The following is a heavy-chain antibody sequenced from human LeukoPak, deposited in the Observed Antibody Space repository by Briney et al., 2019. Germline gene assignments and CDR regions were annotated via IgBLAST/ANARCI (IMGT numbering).Heavy chain of an antibody. CDR2: IYSDNT. CDR3: ARRAGAYSHPYDY. Sequence: TGGSLRLSCTVSGFTVSSNSMSWVRQAPGKGLEWVSFIYSDNTHYSDSVKGRFTISRDNSKNTLYLQMNNLRAEDTAVYYCARRAGAYSHPYDYWGQGTLVTVSS. J-gene: IGHJ4*02. D-gene: IGHD4/OR15-4a*01. CDR1: GFTVSSNS. V-gene: IGHV3-53*01.